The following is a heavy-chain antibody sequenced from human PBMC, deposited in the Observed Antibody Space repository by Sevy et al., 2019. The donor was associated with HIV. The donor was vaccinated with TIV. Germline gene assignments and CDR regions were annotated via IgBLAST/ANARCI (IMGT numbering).Heavy chain of an antibody. D-gene: IGHD3-10*01. CDR1: GYTFTGYY. Sequence: ASVKVSCKASGYTFTGYYMHWVRQAPGQGLEWMGWINPNSGGTNYAQKFQGRVTMTRDTSISTAYMELSRLRSDGTAVYYCARSVKWFGELLSWFDPWGQGTLVTVSS. CDR2: INPNSGGT. CDR3: ARSVKWFGELLSWFDP. J-gene: IGHJ5*02. V-gene: IGHV1-2*02.